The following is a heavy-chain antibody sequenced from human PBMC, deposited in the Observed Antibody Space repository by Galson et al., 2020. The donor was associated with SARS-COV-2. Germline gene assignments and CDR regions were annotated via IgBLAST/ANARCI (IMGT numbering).Heavy chain of an antibody. CDR3: AKDISRGYGDPWYFDY. D-gene: IGHD4-17*01. J-gene: IGHJ4*02. CDR2: IWYDGSNK. Sequence: GGSLRLSCAASGFTFSSYGMHWVRQAPGKGLEWVAVIWYDGSNKYYADSVKGRFTISRDNSKNTLYLQMNSLRAEDTAVYYCAKDISRGYGDPWYFDYWGQGTLVTVSS. V-gene: IGHV3-33*06. CDR1: GFTFSSYG.